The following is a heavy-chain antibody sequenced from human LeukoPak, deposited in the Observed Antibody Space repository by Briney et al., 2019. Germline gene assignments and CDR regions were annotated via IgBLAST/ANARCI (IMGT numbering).Heavy chain of an antibody. Sequence: PGGSLGLSCVASGFTFSDFDMNWVRQAPGKGLEWVSAISGSGGSTYYADSVKGRFTISRDNSKNTLYLQMNSLRAEDTAVYYCAKSLARDCSSTSCPKHYYYYYGMDVWGQGTTVTVSS. D-gene: IGHD2-2*01. CDR1: GFTFSDFD. J-gene: IGHJ6*02. V-gene: IGHV3-23*01. CDR3: AKSLARDCSSTSCPKHYYYYYGMDV. CDR2: ISGSGGST.